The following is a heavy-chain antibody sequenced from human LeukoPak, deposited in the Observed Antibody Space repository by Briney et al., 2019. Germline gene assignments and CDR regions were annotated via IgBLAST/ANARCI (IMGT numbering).Heavy chain of an antibody. D-gene: IGHD2-2*01. V-gene: IGHV3-30-3*01. J-gene: IGHJ4*02. Sequence: GGSLRLSCAASGFTLSSYAMHWVRQAPGKGLEWVAVISYDGSNKYYADSVKGRFTISRDNSKNTLYLQMNSLRAEDTAVYYCARDQQYCSSTSCYPAYYFDYWGQGTLVTVSS. CDR1: GFTLSSYA. CDR2: ISYDGSNK. CDR3: ARDQQYCSSTSCYPAYYFDY.